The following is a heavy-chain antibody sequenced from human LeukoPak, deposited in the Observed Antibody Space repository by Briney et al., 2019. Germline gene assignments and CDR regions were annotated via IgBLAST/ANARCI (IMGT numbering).Heavy chain of an antibody. V-gene: IGHV4-59*11. CDR2: ISHSRST. J-gene: IGHJ6*03. CDR1: GGPITRHY. D-gene: IGHD2-15*01. Sequence: PSETLSLTCTVSGGPITRHYWTWIRRSPVKGLEWIGDISHSRSTSYNPSLKCRVTISIDTSKSQFSLKLSSVTAADTAVYYCGRDALVGYFSYYYMDVWGKGTTVTVSS. CDR3: GRDALVGYFSYYYMDV.